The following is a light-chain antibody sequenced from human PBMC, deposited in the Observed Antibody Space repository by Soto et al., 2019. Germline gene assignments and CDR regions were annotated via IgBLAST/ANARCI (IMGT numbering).Light chain of an antibody. Sequence: QSVLTQPRSVSGSPGQSVTISCTGTSSDVGGYNYVSWYQQHPGKAPKLMIYDVSKRPSGVPDRFSGSKSGNPASLTISGLQAEDEADYYCCSYAGSSPFVFGTGTKVTLL. CDR2: DVS. J-gene: IGLJ1*01. CDR1: SSDVGGYNY. V-gene: IGLV2-11*01. CDR3: CSYAGSSPFV.